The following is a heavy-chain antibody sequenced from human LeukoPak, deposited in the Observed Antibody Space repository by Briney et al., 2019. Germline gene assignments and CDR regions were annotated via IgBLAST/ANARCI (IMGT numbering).Heavy chain of an antibody. CDR1: GFTFSNYD. D-gene: IGHD2-15*01. CDR3: ARGADTHFDY. V-gene: IGHV3-13*04. J-gene: IGHJ4*02. CDR2: IGTAGDT. Sequence: GGSLRLSCAASGFTFSNYDMHWVRHATGKGLEWVSAIGTAGDTYYQGSVRGRFTMSGENAKNSLYLQMNSLTAGDTAVYYCARGADTHFDYWGQGILVTVSS.